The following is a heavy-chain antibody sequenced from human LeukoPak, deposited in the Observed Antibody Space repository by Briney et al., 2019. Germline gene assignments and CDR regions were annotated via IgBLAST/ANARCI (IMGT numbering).Heavy chain of an antibody. D-gene: IGHD6-13*01. CDR2: INPSGGST. J-gene: IGHJ3*02. CDR3: ASSEWRHSSSWYKGAREGNDAFDI. CDR1: GYTFTSYY. V-gene: IGHV1-46*01. Sequence: ASVNVSCKASGYTFTSYYMHWVRQAPGQGLEWMGIINPSGGSTSYAQKFQGRVTMTRDTSTSTVYMELSSLRSEDTAVYYCASSEWRHSSSWYKGAREGNDAFDIWGQGTMVTVFS.